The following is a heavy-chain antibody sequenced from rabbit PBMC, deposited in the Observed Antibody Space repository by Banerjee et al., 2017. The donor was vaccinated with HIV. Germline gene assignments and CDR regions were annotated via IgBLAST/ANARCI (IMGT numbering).Heavy chain of an antibody. V-gene: IGHV1S45*01. CDR1: GFSFSNIYY. CDR2: INTGSRNA. Sequence: QEQLVESGGDLVKPEGSLTLTCTASGFSFSNIYYMCWVRQAPGKGLEWIGCINTGSRNAYYASWVISRFTISKTSSTTVALHMTSLTAADTATYFCARDRGDWGYYFTLWGPGTLVTVS. J-gene: IGHJ4*01. D-gene: IGHD4-1*01. CDR3: ARDRGDWGYYFTL.